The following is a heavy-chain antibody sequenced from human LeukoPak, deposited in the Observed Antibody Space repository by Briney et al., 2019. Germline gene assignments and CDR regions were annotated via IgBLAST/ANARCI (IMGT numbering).Heavy chain of an antibody. CDR2: INAGNGNT. CDR3: ARDRSPVLRFLEWLLLNGMDV. Sequence: ASVKVSCKASGYTFTSYDINWVRQATGQGLEWMGWINAGNGNTKYSQKFQGRVTITRDTSASTAYMELSSLRSEDTAVYYCARDRSPVLRFLEWLLLNGMDVWGQGTTVTVSS. D-gene: IGHD3-3*01. CDR1: GYTFTSYD. V-gene: IGHV1-3*01. J-gene: IGHJ6*02.